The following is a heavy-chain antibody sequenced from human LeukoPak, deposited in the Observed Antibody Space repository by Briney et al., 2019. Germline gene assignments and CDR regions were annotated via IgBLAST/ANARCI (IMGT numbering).Heavy chain of an antibody. CDR3: ARARSSSGWYSDAFDI. D-gene: IGHD6-19*01. CDR2: INTNTGNP. Sequence: ASVKVSCKASGYTFTSYAMNWVRQAPGQGLEWMGSINTNTGNPTYAQGFTGRFVFSLDTSVSTAYLQISSLKAEDTAVYYCARARSSSGWYSDAFDIWGQGTMVTVSS. J-gene: IGHJ3*02. V-gene: IGHV7-4-1*02. CDR1: GYTFTSYA.